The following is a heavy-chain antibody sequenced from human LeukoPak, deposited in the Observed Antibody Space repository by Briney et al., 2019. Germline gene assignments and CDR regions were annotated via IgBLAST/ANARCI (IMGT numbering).Heavy chain of an antibody. CDR1: GGTFSSYA. V-gene: IGHV1-69*17. J-gene: IGHJ5*02. CDR3: ARDSCSGGSCYSGSGWFDP. D-gene: IGHD2-15*01. Sequence: ASVMVSCKSSGGTFSSYAMSWVGQAPGQGMEGMGGIIPIFGIANYAQKFQGRVTFTADKYMSTAYMQLGSLRSGDTAVYYCARDSCSGGSCYSGSGWFDPWGQGTLVTVSS. CDR2: IIPIFGIA.